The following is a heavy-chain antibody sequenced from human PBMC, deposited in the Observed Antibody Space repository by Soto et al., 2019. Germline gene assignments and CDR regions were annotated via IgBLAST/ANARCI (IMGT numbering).Heavy chain of an antibody. CDR3: ASSSFLRSRDLFHGMQV. D-gene: IGHD6-6*01. CDR2: INHSGTT. Sequence: SETLSLTCAVCGGSFSGYYWTWIRQPPGTGLEWIGEINHSGTTNYNPSLKSRATISVDTSKNQFSLKLTSVTAEDTAVYFCASSSFLRSRDLFHGMQVSGQATSVSVSS. CDR1: GGSFSGYY. J-gene: IGHJ6*02. V-gene: IGHV4-34*01.